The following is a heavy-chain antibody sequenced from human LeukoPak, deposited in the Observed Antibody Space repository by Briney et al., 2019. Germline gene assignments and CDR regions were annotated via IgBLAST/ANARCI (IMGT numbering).Heavy chain of an antibody. CDR1: GFTFNNYA. CDR2: LTSGGST. D-gene: IGHD3-10*01. Sequence: GGSLRLSCAASGFTFNNYAVSWVRQAPGKGLEWVSALTSGGSTFYVDSVSGRFTISRDNSKNTLSLQMNSLRAEDTAVYYCAREIWFGELFPYYLDYWGQGTLVTVSS. J-gene: IGHJ4*02. CDR3: AREIWFGELFPYYLDY. V-gene: IGHV3-23*01.